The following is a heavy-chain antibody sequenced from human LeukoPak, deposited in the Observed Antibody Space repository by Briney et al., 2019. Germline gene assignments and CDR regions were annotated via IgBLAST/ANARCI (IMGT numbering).Heavy chain of an antibody. CDR2: ISSSGSTI. J-gene: IGHJ4*02. D-gene: IGHD6-19*01. CDR3: ARVYSSGWSY. Sequence: PGGSLRLSCAASGFIFSAYEMNWARQAPGKGLEWVSYISSSGSTIYYADSVKGRFTISRDNAKKSLYLQMNSLRAEDTAVYYCARVYSSGWSYWGQGTLVTVSS. V-gene: IGHV3-48*03. CDR1: GFIFSAYE.